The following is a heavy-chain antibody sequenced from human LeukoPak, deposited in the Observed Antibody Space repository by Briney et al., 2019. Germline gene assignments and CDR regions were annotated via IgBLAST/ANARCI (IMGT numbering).Heavy chain of an antibody. V-gene: IGHV3-21*01. CDR3: ARVGYSSGWYEGY. Sequence: PGGSLRLSCAASGFTFSSYSMNWVRQAPGKGLDWVSSISSSSSYIYYADSVKGRFTISRDNAKNSLYLQMNSLRAEDTAVYYCARVGYSSGWYEGYWGQGTLVTVSS. CDR2: ISSSSSYI. CDR1: GFTFSSYS. D-gene: IGHD6-19*01. J-gene: IGHJ4*02.